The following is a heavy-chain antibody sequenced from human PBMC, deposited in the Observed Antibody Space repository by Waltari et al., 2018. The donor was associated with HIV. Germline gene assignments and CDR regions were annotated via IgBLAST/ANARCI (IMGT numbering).Heavy chain of an antibody. J-gene: IGHJ4*02. CDR1: DLSLNTPNY. Sequence: QLHLRETGPGLVRPSETLSLTCAIFDLSLNTPNYWAWLRQPPGKGLEWIGSVHHSGKPYYNASLESRLSTSLDTSKNQYSLNLSSVTAADTAVYYCARVNRFGEMTSHRGTFDYWGQGVLVIVS. V-gene: IGHV4-38-2*01. CDR2: VHHSGKP. CDR3: ARVNRFGEMTSHRGTFDY. D-gene: IGHD3-10*01.